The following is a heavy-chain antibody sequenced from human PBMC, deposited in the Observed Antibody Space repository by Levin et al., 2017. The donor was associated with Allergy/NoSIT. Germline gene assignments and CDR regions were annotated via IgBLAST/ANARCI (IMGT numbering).Heavy chain of an antibody. J-gene: IGHJ4*02. Sequence: GGSLRLSCAASGFTFTTYDMHWVRQAPGKGLEWVALVWKDGSKTFYADSVKGRFTISRDNSKSTVFLQMNSLRAEHTAVYYCATELTWGTACDYWGQGTLVTVSA. V-gene: IGHV3-33*01. D-gene: IGHD3-16*01. CDR1: GFTFTTYD. CDR2: VWKDGSKT. CDR3: ATELTWGTACDY.